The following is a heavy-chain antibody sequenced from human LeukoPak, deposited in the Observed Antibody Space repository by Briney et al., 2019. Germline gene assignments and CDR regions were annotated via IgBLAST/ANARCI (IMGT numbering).Heavy chain of an antibody. V-gene: IGHV5-51*01. CDR2: SYPADSDT. J-gene: IGHJ4*02. Sequence: GESLKISCKGSGYTFTTYWIGWVRQMPGKGLEWMGISYPADSDTRYSPSFQGQVTISVDKSISTAYLQWSSLKASDTAIYYCAGRRTGTTLAFDYWGQGTLVTVSS. CDR3: AGRRTGTTLAFDY. CDR1: GYTFTTYW. D-gene: IGHD1-1*01.